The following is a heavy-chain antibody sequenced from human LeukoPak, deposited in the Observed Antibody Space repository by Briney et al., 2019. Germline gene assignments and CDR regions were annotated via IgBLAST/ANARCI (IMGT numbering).Heavy chain of an antibody. J-gene: IGHJ6*02. CDR3: ARRALIAAADYYYYYGMDV. D-gene: IGHD6-13*01. V-gene: IGHV6-1*01. CDR2: TYYRSKWYN. CDR1: GDSVSSNSAA. Sequence: LQTLSLTCAISGDSVSSNSAAWNWIRQSPSSGLEWLGRTYYRSKWYNDYAVSVKSRITINPDTSKNQFSLQLNSVTPEDTAVYYCARRALIAAADYYYYYGMDVWGQGTTVTVSS.